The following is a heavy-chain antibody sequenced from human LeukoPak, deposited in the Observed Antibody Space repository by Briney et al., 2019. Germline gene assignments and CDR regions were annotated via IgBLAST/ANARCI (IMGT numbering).Heavy chain of an antibody. V-gene: IGHV4-39*07. Sequence: PSETLSLTCTVSGGSISTSNYYWGWIRQPPGKGLEWIGSIYYSGSTYYNPSLKSRDTISVDTSKNQFSLKLSSVTAADTAVYYCARLDFWSGLHYYYYYMDVWGKGTTVTVSS. CDR2: IYYSGST. CDR1: GGSISTSNYY. J-gene: IGHJ6*03. D-gene: IGHD3-3*01. CDR3: ARLDFWSGLHYYYYYMDV.